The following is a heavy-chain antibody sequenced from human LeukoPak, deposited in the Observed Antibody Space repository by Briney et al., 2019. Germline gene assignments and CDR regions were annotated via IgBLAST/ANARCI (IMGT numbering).Heavy chain of an antibody. Sequence: ASVKVSCKASGYTFTGYYIHWVRQAPGQGLEWMGWINPNSGGTNYAQKFQGWVTMTRDTSISTAYMELSRLRSDDTAVYYCARAGTVEMTPLDYWGQGTLVTVSS. V-gene: IGHV1-2*04. D-gene: IGHD5-24*01. CDR3: ARAGTVEMTPLDY. J-gene: IGHJ4*02. CDR1: GYTFTGYY. CDR2: INPNSGGT.